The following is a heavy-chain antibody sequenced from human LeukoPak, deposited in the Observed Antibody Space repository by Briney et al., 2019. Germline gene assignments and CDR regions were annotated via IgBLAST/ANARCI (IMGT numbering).Heavy chain of an antibody. CDR3: AKDGRGEWLLFHDAFDI. V-gene: IGHV3-23*01. Sequence: GGSLRLSCAASGFTFSSYGMSWVRQAPGKGLVWVSFITTSGATTYYADSVKGRFTISRDNSKNTLYLQMNSLRAEDTAVYYCAKDGRGEWLLFHDAFDIWGQGTMVTVSS. CDR1: GFTFSSYG. D-gene: IGHD3-3*01. J-gene: IGHJ3*02. CDR2: ITTSGATT.